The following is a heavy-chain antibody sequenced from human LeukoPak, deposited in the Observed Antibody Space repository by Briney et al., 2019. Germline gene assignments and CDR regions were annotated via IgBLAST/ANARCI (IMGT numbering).Heavy chain of an antibody. CDR2: ITSSGTYI. CDR3: AKEEYSSGWSLRYYYMDV. CDR1: GFDFNNYN. Sequence: GGSLRLSCAASGFDFNNYNMNWVRQAPGKGLEWVSSITSSGTYIYYADSVKGRFTISRDNAKNSLYLQMNSLRPEDTAVYYCAKEEYSSGWSLRYYYMDVWGKGTTVTISS. J-gene: IGHJ6*03. V-gene: IGHV3-21*01. D-gene: IGHD6-19*01.